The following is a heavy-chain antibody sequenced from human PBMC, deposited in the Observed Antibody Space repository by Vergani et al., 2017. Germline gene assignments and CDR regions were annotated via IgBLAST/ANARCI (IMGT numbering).Heavy chain of an antibody. CDR1: GGSIRSTFYY. Sequence: QLQLQESDPGLVKPSETLSLTCTVSGGSIRSTFYYWGWIRQPPGKGLEWIGSMDYSGSTSYNPSLESRISISFETPKNQFSLRLTSVTAADTAVYYCASKRGACRAAYCHSYDFWGPGTLVGVSS. V-gene: IGHV4-39*01. CDR3: ASKRGACRAAYCHSYDF. CDR2: MDYSGST. D-gene: IGHD2-15*01. J-gene: IGHJ4*02.